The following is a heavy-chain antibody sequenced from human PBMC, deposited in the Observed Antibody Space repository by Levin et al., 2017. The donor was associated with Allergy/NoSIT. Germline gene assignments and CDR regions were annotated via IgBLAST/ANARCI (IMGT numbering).Heavy chain of an antibody. V-gene: IGHV3-30-3*01. Sequence: PGVSLRLSCAASGFTFSSYAMHWVRQAPGKGLEWVAVISYDGSNKYYADSVKGRFTISRDNSKNTLYLQMNSLRAEDTAVYYCARESYYYDSRGAFDIWGQGTMVTVSS. CDR1: GFTFSSYA. CDR3: ARESYYYDSRGAFDI. CDR2: ISYDGSNK. D-gene: IGHD3-22*01. J-gene: IGHJ3*02.